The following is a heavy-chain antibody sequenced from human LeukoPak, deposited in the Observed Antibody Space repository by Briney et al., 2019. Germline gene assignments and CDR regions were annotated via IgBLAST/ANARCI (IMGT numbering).Heavy chain of an antibody. V-gene: IGHV1-69*05. CDR3: AREFHDILTGYPYFDY. CDR2: NIPIFGTA. J-gene: IGHJ4*02. Sequence: ASVKVSCKASGGTFSIYAISWVRQAPGKGRVGMGRNIPIFGTANYAQKFQGRVTITTDESTSTAYMELSSLRSEDTAVYYCAREFHDILTGYPYFDYWGQGTLVTVSS. D-gene: IGHD3-9*01. CDR1: GGTFSIYA.